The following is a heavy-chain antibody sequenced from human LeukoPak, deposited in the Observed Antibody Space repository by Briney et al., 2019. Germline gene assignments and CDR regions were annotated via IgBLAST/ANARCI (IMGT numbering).Heavy chain of an antibody. CDR2: ISGSGGST. CDR1: GFTFSSYA. D-gene: IGHD5-18*01. J-gene: IGHJ4*02. CDR3: ARGRGYSYALHY. Sequence: PGGSLRLSCAASGFTFSSYAMSWVRQAPGKGLEWVSAISGSGGSTYYADSVKGRFTISRDNSKNTLYLQMNSLRAEDTAVYYCARGRGYSYALHYWGQGTLVTVSS. V-gene: IGHV3-23*01.